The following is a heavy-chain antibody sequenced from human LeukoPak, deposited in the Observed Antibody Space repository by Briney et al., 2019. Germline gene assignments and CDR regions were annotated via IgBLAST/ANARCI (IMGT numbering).Heavy chain of an antibody. V-gene: IGHV3-30*02. Sequence: GGSLRLSCAASGFTFSNYGMHWVRQAPGKGLEWVTFIRYDGSNKYYADSVKDRFTVSRDNSKNTLYLQMNSLRAEDTAVYYCAKGLDYGAPSGLIDYWGQGTLVTVSS. D-gene: IGHD4-17*01. CDR2: IRYDGSNK. J-gene: IGHJ4*02. CDR1: GFTFSNYG. CDR3: AKGLDYGAPSGLIDY.